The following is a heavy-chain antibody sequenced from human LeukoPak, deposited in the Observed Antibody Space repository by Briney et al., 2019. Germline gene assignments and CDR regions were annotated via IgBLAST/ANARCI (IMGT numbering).Heavy chain of an antibody. CDR2: IYHTGST. D-gene: IGHD3-9*01. Sequence: SETLSLTCTVSGYSISSGYYWGWIRQPPGKGLEWIGTIYHTGSTYYNPSLKSRVTISVDTSKNQFSLKLSSVPATDTAVYYCARQGTDYDILTGYARAFDIWGQGTMVTVSS. CDR1: GYSISSGYY. V-gene: IGHV4-38-2*02. J-gene: IGHJ3*02. CDR3: ARQGTDYDILTGYARAFDI.